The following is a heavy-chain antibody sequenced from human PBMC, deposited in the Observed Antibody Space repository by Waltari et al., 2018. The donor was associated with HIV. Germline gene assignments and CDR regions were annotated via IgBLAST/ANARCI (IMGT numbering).Heavy chain of an antibody. Sequence: EVQLLESGGGLVQPGGSLRLSWSASGFTFSGYWMSWVRQAPGKGLEWVANIKQDGSEKYYVDSVNGRFTISRDNAENSLYLQMNSLRAEDTAVYYCARGGFYGSGSKVNWGQGTLVTVSS. CDR2: IKQDGSEK. J-gene: IGHJ4*02. CDR3: ARGGFYGSGSKVN. D-gene: IGHD3-10*01. V-gene: IGHV3-7*04. CDR1: GFTFSGYW.